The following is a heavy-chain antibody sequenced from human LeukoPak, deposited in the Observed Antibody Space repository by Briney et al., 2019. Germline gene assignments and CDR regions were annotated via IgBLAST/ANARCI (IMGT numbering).Heavy chain of an antibody. J-gene: IGHJ4*02. CDR3: AKLSSSWSGLFRDY. V-gene: IGHV3-23*01. CDR1: GFTVSNTY. Sequence: GGSLRLSCAASGFTVSNTYMTWVRQAPGKGLEWVSTISRSGGSTYYADSVKGRFTISRDDSKNTLSLQMNSLRADDTAVYYCAKLSSSWSGLFRDYWGQGTLVTVSS. D-gene: IGHD6-13*01. CDR2: ISRSGGST.